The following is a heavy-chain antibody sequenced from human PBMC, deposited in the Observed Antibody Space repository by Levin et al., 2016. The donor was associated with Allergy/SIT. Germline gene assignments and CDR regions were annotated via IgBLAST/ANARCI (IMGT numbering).Heavy chain of an antibody. J-gene: IGHJ4*02. Sequence: GGSLRLSCAASGFTFSSYSMNWVRQAPGKGLEWVSSISSSSSYIYYADSVKGRFTISRDNAKNSLYLQMNSLRAEDTAVYYCARDPGGNFDFDYWGQGTLVTVSS. CDR1: GFTFSSYS. D-gene: IGHD4-23*01. CDR3: ARDPGGNFDFDY. CDR2: ISSSSSYI. V-gene: IGHV3-21*01.